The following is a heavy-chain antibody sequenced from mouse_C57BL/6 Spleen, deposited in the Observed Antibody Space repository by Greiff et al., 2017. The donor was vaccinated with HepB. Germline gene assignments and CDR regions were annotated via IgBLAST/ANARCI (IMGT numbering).Heavy chain of an antibody. Sequence: QVQLQQPGAELVKPGASVKLSCKASGYTFTSYWMHWVKQRPGQGLEWIGMIHPNSGSTNYNEKFKSKATLTVDKSSSTAYMQLSSLTSEDSAVYYCGPIYYSNYDFDYWGQGTTLTVSS. CDR3: GPIYYSNYDFDY. CDR1: GYTFTSYW. D-gene: IGHD2-5*01. V-gene: IGHV1-64*01. J-gene: IGHJ2*01. CDR2: IHPNSGST.